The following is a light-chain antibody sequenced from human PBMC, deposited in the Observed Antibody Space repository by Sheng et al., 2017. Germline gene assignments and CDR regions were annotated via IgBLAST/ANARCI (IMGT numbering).Light chain of an antibody. CDR2: DND. CDR1: SSNFGNLY. J-gene: IGLJ1*01. CDR3: GTYDSSLGAGV. Sequence: SVLTQPPSVSAAPGQMVTISCSGSSSNFGNLYVSWYQQLPGAAPKLLIFDNDKRPSGIPDRFSGSKSATSATLGITGLQTRDEADYYCGTYDSSLGAGVFGTGTTVTVL. V-gene: IGLV1-51*01.